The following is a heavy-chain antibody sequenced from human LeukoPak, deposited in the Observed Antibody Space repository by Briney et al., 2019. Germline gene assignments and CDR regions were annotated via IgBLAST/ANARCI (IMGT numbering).Heavy chain of an antibody. Sequence: ASVKVSCKASGYTFTSYGISWMRQAPGQGLEWMGWISAYNGNTNYAQKLQGRVTMTTDTSTSTAYMELRSLRSDDTAVYYCARVKGVSSWYWFDPWGQGTLVTVSS. D-gene: IGHD6-13*01. CDR1: GYTFTSYG. J-gene: IGHJ5*02. CDR3: ARVKGVSSWYWFDP. CDR2: ISAYNGNT. V-gene: IGHV1-18*01.